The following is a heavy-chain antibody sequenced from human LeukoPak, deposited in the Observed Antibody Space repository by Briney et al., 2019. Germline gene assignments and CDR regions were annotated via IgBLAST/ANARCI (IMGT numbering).Heavy chain of an antibody. D-gene: IGHD3-16*01. CDR3: TTGGYYLDY. CDR1: GFIFSNAW. V-gene: IGHV3-15*07. J-gene: IGHJ4*02. CDR2: IKSKTDGGTI. Sequence: GGSLRLSCAASGFIFSNAWMNWVRQAPGKGLEWVGRIKSKTDGGTIDYPAPVKGRFSISRDDTKNTFYLQMNSLKTEDTAVYYCTTGGYYLDYWGQGTLVTVSS.